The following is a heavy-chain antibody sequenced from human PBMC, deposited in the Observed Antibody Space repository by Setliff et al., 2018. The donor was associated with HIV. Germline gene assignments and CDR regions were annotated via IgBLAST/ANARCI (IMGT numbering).Heavy chain of an antibody. CDR1: GGTFSSYE. CDR2: ITPVFGTT. V-gene: IGHV1-69*13. CDR3: ARERTTLTPHGLGYMDV. D-gene: IGHD4-4*01. J-gene: IGHJ6*03. Sequence: GASVKVSCKASGGTFSSYEMSWVRQAPGQGPEWMGGITPVFGTTKYAQKFQGRVAITADEFTSTVYMELTNLRSEDTAVYYCARERTTLTPHGLGYMDVWGKGTTVTVSS.